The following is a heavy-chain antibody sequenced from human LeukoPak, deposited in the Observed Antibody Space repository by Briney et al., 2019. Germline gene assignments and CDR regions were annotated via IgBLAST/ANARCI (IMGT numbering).Heavy chain of an antibody. J-gene: IGHJ4*02. CDR3: ARGRLIVAPGVYYFEN. CDR1: GDSNTDYY. CDR2: IYYRGGT. Sequence: SETLSLTCTVSGDSNTDYYWSWLRQPPGKGLDWIGYIYYRGGTNYNPSLESRVTISGDRSKNEFSLRLTSASAADTAVYYCARGRLIVAPGVYYFENWGQGTLVTVSS. D-gene: IGHD5-12*01. V-gene: IGHV4-59*08.